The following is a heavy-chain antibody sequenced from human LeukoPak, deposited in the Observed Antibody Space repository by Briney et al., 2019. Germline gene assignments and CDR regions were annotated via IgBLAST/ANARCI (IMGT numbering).Heavy chain of an antibody. CDR2: IYYSGST. Sequence: SETLSLTCTVSGGSISSYYWSWIRQPPGKGLEWIGDIYYSGSTNYNPSLKSRVTISVDKSKNQFSLKLSSVTAADTAVYHCARGVPVAGLDFWGQGTLVTVSS. CDR1: GGSISSYY. J-gene: IGHJ4*02. CDR3: ARGVPVAGLDF. D-gene: IGHD6-19*01. V-gene: IGHV4-59*12.